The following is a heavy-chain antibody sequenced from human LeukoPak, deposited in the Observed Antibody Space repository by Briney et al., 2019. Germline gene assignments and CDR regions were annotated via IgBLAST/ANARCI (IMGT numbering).Heavy chain of an antibody. CDR3: ARDEGPAAPLHI. V-gene: IGHV1-46*01. CDR2: INPSGGST. CDR1: GYTFTGYY. Sequence: ASVKVSCKASGYTFTGYYMHWVRQAPGQGLEWMGIINPSGGSTSYAQKFQGRVTMTRDTSTSTVYMELSSLRSEDTAVYYCARDEGPAAPLHIWGQGTMVTVSS. D-gene: IGHD2-2*01. J-gene: IGHJ3*02.